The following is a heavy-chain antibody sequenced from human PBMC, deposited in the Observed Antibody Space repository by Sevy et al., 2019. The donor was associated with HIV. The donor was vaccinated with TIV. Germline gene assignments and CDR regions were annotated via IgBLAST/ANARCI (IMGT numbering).Heavy chain of an antibody. D-gene: IGHD4-17*01. Sequence: GESLKISCAASGFTFDDYGMSWVRQAPGKGLEWVSGINWNGGSTGYADSVKGRFTISRDNAKNSLYLQMNSLRAEDMAVYYCARDRHTGYGDYVLSWGQGTLVTVSS. J-gene: IGHJ4*02. CDR2: INWNGGST. V-gene: IGHV3-20*04. CDR1: GFTFDDYG. CDR3: ARDRHTGYGDYVLS.